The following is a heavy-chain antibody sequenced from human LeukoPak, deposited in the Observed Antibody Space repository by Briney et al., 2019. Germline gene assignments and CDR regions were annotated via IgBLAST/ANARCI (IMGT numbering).Heavy chain of an antibody. Sequence: GGSLRLSCAASGFTFSRSAMSWVRQAPGKGPEWVSTISGSGDTTYYADSVRGRFTISRDNSKNTLSLQMNSLRADDTAVYYCARSGPDASPLNWFDPWGQGSLVTVSS. V-gene: IGHV3-23*01. J-gene: IGHJ5*02. CDR3: ARSGPDASPLNWFDP. CDR1: GFTFSRSA. CDR2: ISGSGDTT. D-gene: IGHD3-10*01.